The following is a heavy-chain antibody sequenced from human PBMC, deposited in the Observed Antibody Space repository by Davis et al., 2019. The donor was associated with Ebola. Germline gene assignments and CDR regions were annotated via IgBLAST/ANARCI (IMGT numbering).Heavy chain of an antibody. J-gene: IGHJ4*02. V-gene: IGHV4-34*01. D-gene: IGHD3-10*01. CDR3: ARALWYYSGDYFDY. Sequence: SEILSLTCAVYGGSFSGYYWSWIRQPPGKGLEWIGEINHSGSTNYNPSLKSRVTISVDTSKNQFSLKLSSVTAADTAVYYCARALWYYSGDYFDYWGQGTLVTVSS. CDR1: GGSFSGYY. CDR2: INHSGST.